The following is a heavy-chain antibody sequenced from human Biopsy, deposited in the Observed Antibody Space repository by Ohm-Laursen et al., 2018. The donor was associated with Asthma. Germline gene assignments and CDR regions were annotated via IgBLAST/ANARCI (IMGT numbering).Heavy chain of an antibody. Sequence: SSLRLSCAASGFTFGDYWMSWVRQAPGKGLEWVAVISYDGNHKFYEDSVKGRFTISRDNSKNTLYLQMNSLRTEDTAVYYCAKRRGYSGHDNDYWGQGTLVIVSS. CDR1: GFTFGDYW. CDR3: AKRRGYSGHDNDY. D-gene: IGHD5-12*01. V-gene: IGHV3-30*18. CDR2: ISYDGNHK. J-gene: IGHJ4*02.